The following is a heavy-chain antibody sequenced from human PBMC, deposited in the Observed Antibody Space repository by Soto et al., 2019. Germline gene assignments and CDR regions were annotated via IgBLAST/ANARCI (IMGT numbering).Heavy chain of an antibody. CDR1: GFIFSSYA. Sequence: EVQLLESGGDLVQPGGSLRLSCAASGFIFSSYAMSWVRQAPGKGLEWVSTLSGSGASTYYAGSVQGRFTISRDNSKNTVYLQMNRVRAEDTAVYYGAKVFSSTGFEYWGQGTLVTVSS. V-gene: IGHV3-23*01. CDR3: AKVFSSTGFEY. CDR2: LSGSGAST. J-gene: IGHJ4*02. D-gene: IGHD2-2*01.